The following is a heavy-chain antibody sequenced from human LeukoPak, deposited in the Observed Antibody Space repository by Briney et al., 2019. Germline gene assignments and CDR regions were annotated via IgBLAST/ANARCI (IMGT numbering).Heavy chain of an antibody. D-gene: IGHD1-26*01. CDR1: GFTFSSYG. Sequence: GGSLRLSCAASGFTFSSYGMHWVRQAPGKGLEWVAVIWYDGSNKYYADSVKGRFTISRDNSKNTLCLQMNSLRPEDTAVYYCAKGGEGGSHRYFEYWGQGTLVTVSS. CDR3: AKGGEGGSHRYFEY. J-gene: IGHJ4*02. CDR2: IWYDGSNK. V-gene: IGHV3-30*02.